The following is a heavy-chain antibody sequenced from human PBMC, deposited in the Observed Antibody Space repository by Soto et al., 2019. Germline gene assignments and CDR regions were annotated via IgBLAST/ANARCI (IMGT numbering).Heavy chain of an antibody. CDR2: ISAYNGNT. Sequence: ASVKVSCKASGYTFPSYGISWVRQAPGQGLEWMGWISAYNGNTNYAQKLQGRVTMTTDTSTSTAYTELRSLRSEDTAVYYCARAAYCGGDCYSSWFDPWGQGTLVTVSS. D-gene: IGHD2-21*02. CDR3: ARAAYCGGDCYSSWFDP. CDR1: GYTFPSYG. J-gene: IGHJ5*02. V-gene: IGHV1-18*01.